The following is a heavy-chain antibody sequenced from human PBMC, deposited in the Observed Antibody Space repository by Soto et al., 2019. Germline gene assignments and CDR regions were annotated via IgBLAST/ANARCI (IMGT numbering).Heavy chain of an antibody. CDR2: IHPGDSDT. V-gene: IGHV5-51*03. J-gene: IGHJ5*02. CDR1: GYSFTNYW. D-gene: IGHD6-13*01. CDR3: ARHNRYSSTWFEGWFDP. Sequence: EVQLVQSGAEVKKAGESLKISCQGSGYSFTNYWVGWVRQIPGRGLEWMGIIHPGDSDTRYSPFFQGQVTISADKSTSTAYLQGSSLKASDTAMYYCARHNRYSSTWFEGWFDPWGQGTLVTVSS.